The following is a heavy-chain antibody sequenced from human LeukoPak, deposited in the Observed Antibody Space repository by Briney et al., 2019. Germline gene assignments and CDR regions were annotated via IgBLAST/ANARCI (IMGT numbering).Heavy chain of an antibody. CDR1: GGSISNYY. D-gene: IGHD5-24*01. J-gene: IGHJ5*02. Sequence: PSETLSLTCTVSGGSISNYYWSWIRQPPGKGLEWIGDIYYSGSTDYNPSLKSRGTISVDTSENHFSLMLTFVTAADTATYHCARSPSRDGYNNLILLETWGQGTLVTVSS. CDR2: IYYSGST. V-gene: IGHV4-59*08. CDR3: ARSPSRDGYNNLILLET.